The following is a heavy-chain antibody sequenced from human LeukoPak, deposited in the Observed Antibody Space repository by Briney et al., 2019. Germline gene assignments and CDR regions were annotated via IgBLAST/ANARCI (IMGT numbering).Heavy chain of an antibody. D-gene: IGHD6-19*01. CDR3: ASASSGWGGNNWFDP. Sequence: SETLSLTCTVSGGSISSSSYYWAWIRQPPGKGLEWIGSIYYSGNTYYKSSLKSRVTIAVDTSKNQFSLKLNSVTAADTAVYYCASASSGWGGNNWFDPWGQGTLVTVSS. CDR1: GGSISSSSYY. J-gene: IGHJ5*02. V-gene: IGHV4-39*07. CDR2: IYYSGNT.